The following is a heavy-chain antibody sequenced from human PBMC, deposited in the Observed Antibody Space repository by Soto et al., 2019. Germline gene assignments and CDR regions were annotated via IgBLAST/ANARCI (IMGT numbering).Heavy chain of an antibody. D-gene: IGHD1-26*01. Sequence: QVQLVESGGGVVQPGRSLRLSCAASGFTFSSYGMHWVRQAPGKGLEWVAVIWYDGSNKYYADSVKGRFTISRDNSKNTLYLQMNSLRAEDTAVYYCARDHRVGAEHDAFDIWGQGTMVTVSS. CDR3: ARDHRVGAEHDAFDI. CDR1: GFTFSSYG. CDR2: IWYDGSNK. J-gene: IGHJ3*02. V-gene: IGHV3-33*01.